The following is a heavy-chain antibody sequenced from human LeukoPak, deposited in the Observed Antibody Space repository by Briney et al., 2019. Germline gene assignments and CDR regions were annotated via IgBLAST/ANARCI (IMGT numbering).Heavy chain of an antibody. CDR2: IYYSGST. CDR3: ARHLQLADAFDI. CDR1: GGSISSYY. V-gene: IGHV4-59*08. Sequence: SETLSLTCTVSGGSISSYYWSWIRQPPGKGLEWIGYIYYSGSTNYNPSLKSRVTISVDTSKNQFSLKLSSVTAADTAVYYCARHLQLADAFDIWGQGTMVTVSS. J-gene: IGHJ3*02. D-gene: IGHD6-6*01.